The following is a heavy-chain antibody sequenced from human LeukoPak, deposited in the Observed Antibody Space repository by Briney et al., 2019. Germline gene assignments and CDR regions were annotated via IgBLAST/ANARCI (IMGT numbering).Heavy chain of an antibody. J-gene: IGHJ4*02. D-gene: IGHD4-11*01. V-gene: IGHV1-18*01. CDR3: ARGADYKTVKYDY. Sequence: ASVKVSCKASGYPFTSYGIVWVRQAPGQGLEWMGWISAHSGHTNYAQKLQGRVTMTTDRSTSTVYMELRSLRFDDTAVYYCARGADYKTVKYDYWGQGTLVTVSS. CDR2: ISAHSGHT. CDR1: GYPFTSYG.